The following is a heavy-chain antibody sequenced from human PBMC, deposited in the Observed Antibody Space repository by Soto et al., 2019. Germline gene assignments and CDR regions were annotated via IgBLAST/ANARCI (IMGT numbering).Heavy chain of an antibody. V-gene: IGHV1-69*01. J-gene: IGHJ4*02. Sequence: QVQLVQSGAEVRKPGYSVRVSCKASGGSFSRHTISWVRQAPGQGLEWMGGIIPIFGTANHAQKFQGRVTIIADESTSTVYMELSSMRSDVTAIYYCARGWGYDSTDYYYAYWGQVTLVIVSS. D-gene: IGHD3-22*01. CDR1: GGSFSRHT. CDR3: ARGWGYDSTDYYYAY. CDR2: IIPIFGTA.